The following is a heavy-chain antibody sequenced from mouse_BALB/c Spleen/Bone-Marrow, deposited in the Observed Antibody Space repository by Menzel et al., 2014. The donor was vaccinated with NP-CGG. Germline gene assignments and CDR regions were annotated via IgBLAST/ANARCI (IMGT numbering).Heavy chain of an antibody. D-gene: IGHD1-1*01. Sequence: VQLLQSGAELVKPGASVKLSCTASGFNIKDTYIHWVKQRPEQGLEWIGRIDPANGNTKYDPKFQGKATITADTSSNTAYLQLSSLTSEDTAVYYCARRLRSAMDYWGQGTSVTVSS. CDR3: ARRLRSAMDY. CDR1: GFNIKDTY. CDR2: IDPANGNT. V-gene: IGHV14-3*02. J-gene: IGHJ4*01.